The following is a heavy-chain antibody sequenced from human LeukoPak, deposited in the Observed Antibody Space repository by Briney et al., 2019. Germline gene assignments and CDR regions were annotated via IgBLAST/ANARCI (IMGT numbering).Heavy chain of an antibody. CDR2: IYYSGST. CDR3: AREYCSSTSCYRIPMGYYYMDV. CDR1: GGSISSYY. Sequence: SETLSLTCTVSGGSISSYYWSWIRQPPGKGLEWIGYIYYSGSTNYNPSLKSRVTVSVDTSKNQFSLKLSFVTAADTAVYYCAREYCSSTSCYRIPMGYYYMDVWGKGTTVTVSS. D-gene: IGHD2-2*01. J-gene: IGHJ6*03. V-gene: IGHV4-59*12.